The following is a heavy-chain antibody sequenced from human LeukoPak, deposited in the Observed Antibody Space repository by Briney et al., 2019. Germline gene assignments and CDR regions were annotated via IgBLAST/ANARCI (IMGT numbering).Heavy chain of an antibody. CDR1: GFTFSDHT. J-gene: IGHJ6*03. CDR3: AREVNYYFYMDV. D-gene: IGHD3-10*01. CDR2: ISDGGSNT. Sequence: GGSLRVSCAASGFTFSDHTFHWVRQAPAKGLDWVAIISDGGSNTYYSDSVKGRFTVSRDNSKNTLYLQMTGLRVEGTAVYYCAREVNYYFYMDVWGKGTTVPVS. V-gene: IGHV3-30*01.